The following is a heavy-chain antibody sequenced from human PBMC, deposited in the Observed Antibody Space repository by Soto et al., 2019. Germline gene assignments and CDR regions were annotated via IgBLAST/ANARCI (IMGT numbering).Heavy chain of an antibody. D-gene: IGHD2-15*01. V-gene: IGHV4-34*01. CDR3: AREVKSAAASDAFDI. J-gene: IGHJ3*02. Sequence: PSETLTLTCAVYGGSFSGYYWSWIRQPPGKGLEWIGEINHSGSTNYNPSLKSRVTISVDTSKNQFSLRLSSVTVADTATYYCAREVKSAAASDAFDIWGQGKVVTVSS. CDR2: INHSGST. CDR1: GGSFSGYY.